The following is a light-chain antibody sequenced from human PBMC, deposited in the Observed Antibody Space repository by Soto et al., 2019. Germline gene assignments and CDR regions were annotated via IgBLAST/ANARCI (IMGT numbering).Light chain of an antibody. CDR2: KAS. CDR3: QQSNSYSPT. Sequence: DIQMTQSPSTLSASVGDRVTITCRASQSINSWLAWYQQKPGKAPKLLIYKASSLESGVPSRFSGSGSGTELTLTISSLQPDDFATYYCQQSNSYSPTFGQGTKLEIK. V-gene: IGKV1-5*03. CDR1: QSINSW. J-gene: IGKJ2*01.